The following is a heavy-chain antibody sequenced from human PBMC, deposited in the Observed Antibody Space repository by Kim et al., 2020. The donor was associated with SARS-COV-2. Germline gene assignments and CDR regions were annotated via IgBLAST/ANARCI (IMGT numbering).Heavy chain of an antibody. Sequence: SETLSLTCTVSGGSISSGDYYWSWIRQPPGKGLEWIGYIYYSGSTYYNPSLKSRVTISVDTSKNQFSLKLSSVTAADTAVYYCAGYCSSTSCPFDYWGQGTLVTVSS. V-gene: IGHV4-30-4*01. J-gene: IGHJ4*02. CDR2: IYYSGST. D-gene: IGHD2-2*01. CDR3: AGYCSSTSCPFDY. CDR1: GGSISSGDYY.